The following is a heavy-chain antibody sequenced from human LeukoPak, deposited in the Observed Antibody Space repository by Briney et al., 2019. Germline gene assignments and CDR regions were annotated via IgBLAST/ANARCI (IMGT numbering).Heavy chain of an antibody. Sequence: GGSLRLSCAASGFTFSSYWMSWVRQAPGKGLEWVANIKQDGSEKYYVDSVKGRFTISRDNAKNSLYLQMNSLRAEDTAVYYCARDRLDDYYYDSSGYYSDAFDIWGQGTMVTVSS. V-gene: IGHV3-7*01. J-gene: IGHJ3*02. D-gene: IGHD3-22*01. CDR1: GFTFSSYW. CDR3: ARDRLDDYYYDSSGYYSDAFDI. CDR2: IKQDGSEK.